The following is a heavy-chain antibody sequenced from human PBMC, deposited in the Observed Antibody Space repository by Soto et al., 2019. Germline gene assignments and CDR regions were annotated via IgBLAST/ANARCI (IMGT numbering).Heavy chain of an antibody. CDR1: GFTVSSNY. D-gene: IGHD1-26*01. CDR2: IYSGGST. Sequence: PGGSLRLSCAASGFTVSSNYMSWVRQAPGKGLEWVSVIYSGGSTYYADSVKGRFTISRDNSKNTLYLQMNSLRVEDTALYYCAKSSGNYPNWFDPWGQGTLVTVSS. J-gene: IGHJ5*02. V-gene: IGHV3-53*01. CDR3: AKSSGNYPNWFDP.